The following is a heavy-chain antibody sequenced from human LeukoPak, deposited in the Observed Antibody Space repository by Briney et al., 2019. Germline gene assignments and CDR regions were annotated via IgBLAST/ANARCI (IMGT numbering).Heavy chain of an antibody. V-gene: IGHV3-21*01. CDR2: ISSSSSYI. D-gene: IGHD2-2*01. CDR1: GFTFSSYS. J-gene: IGHJ5*02. CDR3: ARSLHAVPAAMKKVGDWFDP. Sequence: GGSLRLSCAASGFTFSSYSMNWVRQAPGKGLEWVSSISSSSSYIYYADSVKGRFTISRDNAKNSLYLQMNSLRAGDTAVYYCARSLHAVPAAMKKVGDWFDPWGQGTLVTVSS.